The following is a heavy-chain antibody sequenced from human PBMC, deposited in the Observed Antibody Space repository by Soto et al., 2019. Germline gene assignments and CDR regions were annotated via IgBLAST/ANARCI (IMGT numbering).Heavy chain of an antibody. CDR1: GGSISSGGYS. D-gene: IGHD6-13*01. J-gene: IGHJ4*02. V-gene: IGHV4-30-2*01. CDR2: IYHSGST. Sequence: TLSLTCAVSGGSISSGGYSWSWIRKPPGKGLEWIGYIYHSGSTYYNPSLKSRVTISVDRSKNQFSLKLSSVTAADTAVYYCASSHAGAHITAAVHWGQGTLVTVSS. CDR3: ASSHAGAHITAAVH.